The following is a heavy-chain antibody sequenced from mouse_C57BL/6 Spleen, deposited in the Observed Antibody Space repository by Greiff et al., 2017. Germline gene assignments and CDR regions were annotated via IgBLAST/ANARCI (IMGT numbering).Heavy chain of an antibody. J-gene: IGHJ1*03. Sequence: EVHLVEPGAELVKPGASVKLSCTASGFNIKDYYMHWVKQRTEQGLEWIGRIDPEDGETKYAPKFQGKATITADTSSNTAYLQLSSLTSEDTAVYYCARGVYYDYPHWYFDVWGTGTTVTVSS. CDR3: ARGVYYDYPHWYFDV. CDR2: IDPEDGET. V-gene: IGHV14-2*01. CDR1: GFNIKDYY. D-gene: IGHD2-4*01.